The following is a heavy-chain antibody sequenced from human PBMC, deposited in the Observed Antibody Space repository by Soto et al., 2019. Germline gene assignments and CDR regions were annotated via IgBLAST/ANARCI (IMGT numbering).Heavy chain of an antibody. D-gene: IGHD3-10*01. CDR3: NTGIDY. CDR2: ISGSGTNT. Sequence: EVQLLESGGGLAQPGGSLRLSCAASGFTFTSYAMTWVRQAPGKGLEWVSTISGSGTNTYYADAVEGRFTISRDNSKNTLYLQMNSLRAEDTAIYFCNTGIDYWGQRTLVSVSS. V-gene: IGHV3-23*01. J-gene: IGHJ4*02. CDR1: GFTFTSYA.